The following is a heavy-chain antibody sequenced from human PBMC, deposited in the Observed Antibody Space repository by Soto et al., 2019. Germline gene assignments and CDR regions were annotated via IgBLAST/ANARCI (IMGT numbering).Heavy chain of an antibody. CDR3: ASSPLEWLLYPPAENAFDI. Sequence: SQTLSLTCVISGDNDSSNSAAWNWIRQSPSRGLEWLGRTYYRSKWYNDYAVSVKSRITINPDTSKNQFSLQLNSVTPEDTAVYYCASSPLEWLLYPPAENAFDIWGQGTMVTVSS. D-gene: IGHD3-3*01. J-gene: IGHJ3*02. CDR2: TYYRSKWYN. V-gene: IGHV6-1*01. CDR1: GDNDSSNSAA.